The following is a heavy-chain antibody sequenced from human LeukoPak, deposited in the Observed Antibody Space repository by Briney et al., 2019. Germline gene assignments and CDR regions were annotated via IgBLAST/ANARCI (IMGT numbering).Heavy chain of an antibody. D-gene: IGHD1-26*01. CDR2: IRNRANNYVA. J-gene: IGHJ4*02. CDR1: GFTFSGST. CDR3: TKRIVGASGFDF. V-gene: IGHV3-73*01. Sequence: GGSLRLSCAASGFTFSGSTKHWVRRASGKGLEWVGRIRNRANNYVAAYAASVKGRFTVSRDDSKNMVYLQMDSLKSDDTAVYYCTKRIVGASGFDFWGQGTLVTVSS.